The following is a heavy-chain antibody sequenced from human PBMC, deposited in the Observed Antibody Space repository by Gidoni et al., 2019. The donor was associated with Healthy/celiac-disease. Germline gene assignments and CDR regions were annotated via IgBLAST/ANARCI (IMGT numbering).Heavy chain of an antibody. V-gene: IGHV5-51*01. D-gene: IGHD2-2*01. CDR3: ARLVVPAVAPDY. CDR2: IYPGDSDT. Sequence: EVQLVQSGAEVKTPGASLKISCKGSGYRFTSYWIGWVRQMPGKGLAWMGIIYPGDSDTRYSPSFQGQVTISADKSISTAYLQWSSLKASDTAMDYCARLVVPAVAPDYWGQGTLVTVSS. J-gene: IGHJ4*02. CDR1: GYRFTSYW.